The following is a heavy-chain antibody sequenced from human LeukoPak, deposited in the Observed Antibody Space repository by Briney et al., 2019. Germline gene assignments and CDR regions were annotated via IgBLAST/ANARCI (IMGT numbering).Heavy chain of an antibody. CDR1: EYTFTGYY. CDR3: ARDRMVRGVTPFGY. J-gene: IGHJ4*02. D-gene: IGHD3-10*01. V-gene: IGHV1-2*02. CDR2: INPNSGGT. Sequence: GTSVKVSCKASEYTFTGYYMHWVRQAPGQGLEWMGWINPNSGGTNYAQKFQGRVTMTRDTSISTAYMELSRLRSDDTAVYYCARDRMVRGVTPFGYWGQGTLVTVSS.